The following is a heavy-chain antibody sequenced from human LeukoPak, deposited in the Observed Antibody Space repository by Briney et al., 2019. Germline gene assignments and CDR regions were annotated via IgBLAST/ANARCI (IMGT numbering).Heavy chain of an antibody. CDR1: GYTFTSYA. V-gene: IGHV1-3*01. Sequence: ASVKVSCKASGYTFTSYAMHWVRQAPGQRLEWMGWINAGNGNTKYSQKFQGRVTMTRDTSISTAYMELSRLRSDDTAVYYCARISADGFDYWGQGTLVTVSS. CDR3: ARISADGFDY. J-gene: IGHJ4*02. D-gene: IGHD6-13*01. CDR2: INAGNGNT.